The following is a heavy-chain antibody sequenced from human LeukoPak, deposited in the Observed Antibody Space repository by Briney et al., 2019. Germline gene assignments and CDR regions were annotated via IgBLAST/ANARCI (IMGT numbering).Heavy chain of an antibody. J-gene: IGHJ4*02. CDR1: GFTFSRYW. V-gene: IGHV3-7*01. CDR2: IKQDGSEI. Sequence: PGGSLRLSCAASGFTFSRYWKSWVRQAPGKGLEWVANIKQDGSEIYYVASVRGRFTISRDNAENSLYLQMNSLRAEDTAVYYCARRYFDYWGQGTLVTVSS. CDR3: ARRYFDY.